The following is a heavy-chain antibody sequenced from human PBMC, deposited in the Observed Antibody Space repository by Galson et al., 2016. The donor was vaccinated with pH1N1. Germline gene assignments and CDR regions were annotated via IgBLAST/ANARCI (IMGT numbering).Heavy chain of an antibody. CDR3: ARGLGSSEWGYYFDY. J-gene: IGHJ4*02. V-gene: IGHV4-61*01. CDR2: IYYSGST. CDR1: GGSVSSGSYY. Sequence: SETLSLTCTVSGGSVSSGSYYWSWIRQPPGKGLEWIRYIYYSGSTNYNPSLKSRVTISVDTSKNQFSLKLSSVTAADTAVYYCARGLGSSEWGYYFDYWGQGTLVTVSS. D-gene: IGHD6-13*01.